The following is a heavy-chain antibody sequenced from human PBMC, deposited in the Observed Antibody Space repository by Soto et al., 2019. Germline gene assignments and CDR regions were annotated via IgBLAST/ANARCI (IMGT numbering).Heavy chain of an antibody. CDR1: GYTFTSYY. Sequence: ASVKVSCKASGYTFTSYYMHWGRQAPGQGLEWMGIINPSGGSTSYAQRLQGRVTMTRDTSTSTAYMELSSLRSEDTAVYYCARDKQSLVPTGWFDPYGQGTLVTVPS. J-gene: IGHJ5*02. CDR3: ARDKQSLVPTGWFDP. D-gene: IGHD6-19*01. V-gene: IGHV1-46*04. CDR2: INPSGGST.